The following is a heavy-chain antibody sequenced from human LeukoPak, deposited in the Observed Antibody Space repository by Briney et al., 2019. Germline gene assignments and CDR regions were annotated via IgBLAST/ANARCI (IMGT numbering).Heavy chain of an antibody. J-gene: IGHJ4*02. D-gene: IGHD4-17*01. V-gene: IGHV3-7*01. CDR2: IKQDGSEK. CDR3: ATSSSDYGDYLDY. CDR1: GFTFSTYW. Sequence: GGSLRLSCAASGFTFSTYWMSWVRQAPGKGLEWVANIKQDGSEKYYVDSVKGRFTISRENAKNSLYLQMNSLRAEDTAVYYCATSSSDYGDYLDYWGQGTLVTVSS.